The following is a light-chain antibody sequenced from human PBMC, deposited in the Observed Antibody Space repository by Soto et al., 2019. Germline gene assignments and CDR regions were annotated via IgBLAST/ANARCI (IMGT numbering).Light chain of an antibody. V-gene: IGKV1-5*03. CDR3: QHYSTYPYT. J-gene: IGKJ2*01. CDR2: MAS. CDR1: QSILSY. Sequence: DIQMTQSPSTLSASVGDRVTITCRASQSILSYLAWYQQKPGKAPKLLIYMASNLESGVPSRFSGSGFGTEFTLTISSLQPDDFATYYCQHYSTYPYTFGQGAKLEI.